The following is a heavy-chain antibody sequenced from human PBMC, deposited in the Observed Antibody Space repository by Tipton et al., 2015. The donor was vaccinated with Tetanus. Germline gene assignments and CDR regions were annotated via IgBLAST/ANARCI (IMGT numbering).Heavy chain of an antibody. CDR3: ARESYDFWSGYYSSSLDP. CDR2: IDYSGRT. Sequence: TPSLTCTVSGGSISSYFWTWIRQPPGKGLEWIGYIDYSGRTDYNPSLKNRVNISLDTSKKQFSLKLRSVTAADTAVYFCARESYDFWSGYYSSSLDPWGQGTLVTVSS. V-gene: IGHV4-59*01. J-gene: IGHJ5*02. CDR1: GGSISSYF. D-gene: IGHD3-3*01.